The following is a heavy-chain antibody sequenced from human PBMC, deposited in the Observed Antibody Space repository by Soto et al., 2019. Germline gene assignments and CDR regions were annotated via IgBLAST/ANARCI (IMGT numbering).Heavy chain of an antibody. CDR2: ISGSGGST. J-gene: IGHJ4*02. Sequence: GGSLRLSCAASGFTFSSYAMSWVRQAPGKGLEWVSAISGSGGSTYYADSVKGRFTISRDNSKNTLYLQMNSLRAEDTALYYCAKDRDSGYDPYYFDYWGQGTLVTVSS. CDR1: GFTFSSYA. D-gene: IGHD5-12*01. CDR3: AKDRDSGYDPYYFDY. V-gene: IGHV3-23*01.